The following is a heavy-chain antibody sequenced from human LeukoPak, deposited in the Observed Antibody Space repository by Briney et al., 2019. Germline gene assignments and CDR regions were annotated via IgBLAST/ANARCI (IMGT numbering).Heavy chain of an antibody. D-gene: IGHD4/OR15-4a*01. CDR1: GFTLSDSC. CDR2: IATGAI. V-gene: IGHV3-11*01. J-gene: IGHJ6*02. CDR3: ARARPPRGAALYYYGMDF. Sequence: GGSLRLSCAVSGFTLSDSCMSWIRQTPGKGLEWVSYIATGAIYYAASVKGRFTMPRDNAKNSLVLQMNNLRAEDTAVYYCARARPPRGAALYYYGMDFWGQGTTVTVSS.